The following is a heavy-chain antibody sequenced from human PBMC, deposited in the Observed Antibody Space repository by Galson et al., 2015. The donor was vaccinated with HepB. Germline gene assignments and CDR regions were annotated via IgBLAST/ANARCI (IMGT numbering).Heavy chain of an antibody. J-gene: IGHJ4*02. CDR3: ARGIWPGWEPRPFDY. V-gene: IGHV1-69*13. D-gene: IGHD1-26*01. CDR1: GGTFSSYA. Sequence: SVKVSCKASGGTFSSYAISWVRQAPGQGLEWMGGIIPIFGTANYAQKFQGRVTITADESTSTAYTELSSLRSEDTAVYYCARGIWPGWEPRPFDYWGQGTLVTVSS. CDR2: IIPIFGTA.